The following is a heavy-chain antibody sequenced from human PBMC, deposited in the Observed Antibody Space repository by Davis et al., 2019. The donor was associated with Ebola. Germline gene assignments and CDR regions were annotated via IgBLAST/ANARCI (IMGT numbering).Heavy chain of an antibody. Sequence: GESLKISCAASGFTFSSYDMHWVRQAPGKGLEWVAVIWYDGSNKYYADSVKGRFTISRDNAKNSLYLQMNSLGAEDTAVYYCARLTGSYPGWFDPWGQGTLVTVSS. CDR2: IWYDGSNK. V-gene: IGHV3-33*03. D-gene: IGHD1-26*01. CDR3: ARLTGSYPGWFDP. J-gene: IGHJ5*02. CDR1: GFTFSSYD.